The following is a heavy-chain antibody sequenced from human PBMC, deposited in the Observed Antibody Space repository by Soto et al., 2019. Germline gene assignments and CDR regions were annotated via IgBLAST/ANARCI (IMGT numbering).Heavy chain of an antibody. J-gene: IGHJ4*02. Sequence: DVQLVESGGGLVQPGRSLRLSCAASGFILDDFAMHWVRQAPGKGLEWVSGISWNSGSTDYAASVKGRFIISRDNARNSLYLQMNSLRPEDTALYYCARDTDSDTWNDPFDYWGQGALVIVS. CDR3: ARDTDSDTWNDPFDY. CDR1: GFILDDFA. D-gene: IGHD1-1*01. CDR2: ISWNSGST. V-gene: IGHV3-9*01.